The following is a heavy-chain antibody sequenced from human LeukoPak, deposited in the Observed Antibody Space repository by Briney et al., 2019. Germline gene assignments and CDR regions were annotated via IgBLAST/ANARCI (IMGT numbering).Heavy chain of an antibody. V-gene: IGHV4-39*01. J-gene: IGHJ4*02. Sequence: SETLSLTCTVSGGSITSNDYCWGWIRQPPGKGLEWIGSMYYFGTTYYNPSLKSRVTMSVDTSKNQFSLKLSSVTAADTAVYYCARAVGANFDYWGQGTLVTVSS. CDR3: ARAVGANFDY. CDR2: MYYFGTT. D-gene: IGHD1-26*01. CDR1: GGSITSNDYC.